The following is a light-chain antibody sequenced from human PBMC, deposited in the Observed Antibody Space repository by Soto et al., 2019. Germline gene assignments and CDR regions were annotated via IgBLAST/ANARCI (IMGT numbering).Light chain of an antibody. J-gene: IGLJ2*01. CDR1: SSDVGSYNL. Sequence: QSVLTQPASVSGSPGQSITISCTGTSSDVGSYNLVSWYQQHPGKAPKLMIYESSKRPSGVSNRFSGSKSGNTASLTISGLQAEDEADYHCCSYAGSSTSVVFGGGTKVTVL. CDR3: CSYAGSSTSVV. V-gene: IGLV2-23*01. CDR2: ESS.